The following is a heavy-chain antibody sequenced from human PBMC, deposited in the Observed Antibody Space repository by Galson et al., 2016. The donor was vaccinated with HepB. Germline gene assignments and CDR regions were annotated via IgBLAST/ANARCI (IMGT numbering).Heavy chain of an antibody. J-gene: IGHJ4*01. V-gene: IGHV3-21*01. CDR2: ISGSSNYM. Sequence: SLRLSCAASGFTFSSYSMNWVRQAPGKGLEWVSSISGSSNYMYHADSVKGRFTISRDNAESSLFLQMNSLRAEDAAVYFCARAKSGSLIEAMTSLDCWGHGTLVTVSS. CDR3: ARAKSGSLIEAMTSLDC. D-gene: IGHD1-26*01. CDR1: GFTFSSYS.